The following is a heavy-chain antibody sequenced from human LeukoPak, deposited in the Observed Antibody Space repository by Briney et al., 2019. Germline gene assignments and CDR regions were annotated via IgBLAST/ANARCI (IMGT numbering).Heavy chain of an antibody. CDR3: VRRSGYDNYYYYYYMDV. V-gene: IGHV3-48*01. CDR1: GFTFSNYG. CDR2: ISTSSSTI. J-gene: IGHJ6*03. Sequence: GGSLRLSCVASGFTFSNYGMHWVRQAPGKGLEWVSYISTSSSTIYYADSVKGRFTISRDNAKNSLYLQMNSLRAEDTAVYYCVRRSGYDNYYYYYYMDVWGKGTTVTVSS. D-gene: IGHD5-12*01.